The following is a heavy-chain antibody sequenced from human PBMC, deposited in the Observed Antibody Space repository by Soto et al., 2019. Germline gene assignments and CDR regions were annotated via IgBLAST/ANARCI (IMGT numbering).Heavy chain of an antibody. CDR2: ISSSSSYI. CDR1: RFTFSSYS. CDR3: ARVKASYYYYMDV. V-gene: IGHV3-21*01. J-gene: IGHJ6*03. Sequence: CGSLRISFEASRFTFSSYSINWVLHTPGKGLEWVSSISSSSSYIYYADSVKGRFTISRDNAKNSLYLQMNSLRAEDTAVYYCARVKASYYYYMDVWGKGTTVTVSS.